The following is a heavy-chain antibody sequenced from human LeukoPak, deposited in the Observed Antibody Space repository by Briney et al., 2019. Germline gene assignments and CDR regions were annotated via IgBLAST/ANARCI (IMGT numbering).Heavy chain of an antibody. CDR1: GGSTSSSNYY. D-gene: IGHD5/OR15-5a*01. CDR3: ARQGVYAQGLHDY. V-gene: IGHV4-39*01. CDR2: IYYSGRN. J-gene: IGHJ4*02. Sequence: SETLSLTCTVSGGSTSSSNYYWGWIRQPPGKGLEWIGSIYYSGRNSYNPSLKSRVTISVDTSKNQFSLKLSSVTAAHTAVYYCARQGVYAQGLHDYWGQGTLVTVSS.